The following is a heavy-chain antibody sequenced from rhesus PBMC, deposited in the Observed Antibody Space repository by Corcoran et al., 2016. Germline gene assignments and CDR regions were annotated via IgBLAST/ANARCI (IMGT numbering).Heavy chain of an antibody. CDR2: IYGSSGST. CDR3: ARDIAAAGTGFDY. V-gene: IGHV4-76*01. D-gene: IGHD6-25*01. Sequence: QVQLQESGPGVVKPSETLSLTCAVSGGSISSGYDWSWIRQPPGKGLEWMGDIYGSSGSTNYNPSLKNRGTISKDASKNQFSLKLSSVTAADTAVYYCARDIAAAGTGFDYWGQGVLVTVSS. CDR1: GGSISSGYD. J-gene: IGHJ4*01.